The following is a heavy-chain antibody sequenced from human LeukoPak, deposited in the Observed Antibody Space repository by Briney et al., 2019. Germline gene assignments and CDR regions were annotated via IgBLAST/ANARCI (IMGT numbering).Heavy chain of an antibody. CDR3: ARDWDPTGTLNAFDI. V-gene: IGHV3-21*01. CDR2: ISSSSSYI. D-gene: IGHD1-1*01. CDR1: GFTFSSYS. J-gene: IGHJ3*02. Sequence: PGGSLRLSCAASGFTFSSYSMNWVRQAPGKGLEWVSSISSSSSYIYYADSVKGRFTIYRDNAKNSLYLQMNSLRAEDTAVYYCARDWDPTGTLNAFDIWGQGTMVTVSS.